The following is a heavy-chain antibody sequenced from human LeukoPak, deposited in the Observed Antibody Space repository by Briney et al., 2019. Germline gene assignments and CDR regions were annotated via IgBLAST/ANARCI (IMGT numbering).Heavy chain of an antibody. CDR1: GYTFTGYY. V-gene: IGHV1-2*04. CDR2: INPNSGGT. Sequence: ASVKVSCKASGYTFTGYYMHWVRQAPGQGLEWMGWINPNSGGTNYAQKFQGWVTMTRDTSISTAYMELSRLRSDDTAVYYCARGESGSYGAVDYWGQGTLVTVSS. J-gene: IGHJ4*02. CDR3: ARGESGSYGAVDY. D-gene: IGHD1-26*01.